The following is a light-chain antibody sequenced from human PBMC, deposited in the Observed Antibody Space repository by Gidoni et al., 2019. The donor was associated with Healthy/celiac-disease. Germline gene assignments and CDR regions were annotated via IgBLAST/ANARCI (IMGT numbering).Light chain of an antibody. V-gene: IGKV1-33*01. CDR2: DAS. CDR1: QDISNY. CDR3: QQYDNLPLT. Sequence: IQMTQSPSSLSASVGDRVTITCQASQDISNYLNWYQQKPGKAPKLLIYDASNLETGVPSRFSGSGAGTDVTFTISSLQPEDIATYYCQQYDNLPLTFXGXTKVEIK. J-gene: IGKJ4*01.